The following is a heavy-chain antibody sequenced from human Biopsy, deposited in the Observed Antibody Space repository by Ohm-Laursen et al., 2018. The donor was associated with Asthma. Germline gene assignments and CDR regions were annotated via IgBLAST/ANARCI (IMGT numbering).Heavy chain of an antibody. J-gene: IGHJ4*02. V-gene: IGHV3-53*01. CDR1: GFAVSRDY. D-gene: IGHD3-22*01. Sequence: SLRLSCTASGFAVSRDYMFWVRQAPGKGLEWVSVIYSGGTPHTADSVRGRFIISRYYSKNTLYLQMHSLRAEDTAVYYCARGDSSNWSHYYFDYWGQGTLVTVSS. CDR2: IYSGGTP. CDR3: ARGDSSNWSHYYFDY.